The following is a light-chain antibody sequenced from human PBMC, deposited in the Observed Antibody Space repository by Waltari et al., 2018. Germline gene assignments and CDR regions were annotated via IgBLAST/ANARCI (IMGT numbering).Light chain of an antibody. V-gene: IGKV1-16*02. CDR2: RVS. J-gene: IGKJ1*01. Sequence: DIQMTQSPSSLSASIGDRVTITCRASQGINDYLAWFHQRPGKAPKSLIYRVSSLQRGVPSKFSGRGSGTEFTLTISSLQPEDFATYYCLQYNSYPRTFGQGTKVEIK. CDR1: QGINDY. CDR3: LQYNSYPRT.